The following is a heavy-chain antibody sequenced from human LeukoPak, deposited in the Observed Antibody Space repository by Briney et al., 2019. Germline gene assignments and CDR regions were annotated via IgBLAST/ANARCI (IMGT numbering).Heavy chain of an antibody. CDR3: ARLNDPLGYPSLDY. CDR1: GYTFTGYY. Sequence: ASVKVSCKASGYTFTGYYMYWARQAPGQGLEWMGIINLRSSSTNYARKFQGRVTMTRDISTTTVYLELSSLRSEDTAVYYCARLNDPLGYPSLDYWGQGTLVTVSS. D-gene: IGHD1-1*01. CDR2: INLRSSST. J-gene: IGHJ4*02. V-gene: IGHV1-46*01.